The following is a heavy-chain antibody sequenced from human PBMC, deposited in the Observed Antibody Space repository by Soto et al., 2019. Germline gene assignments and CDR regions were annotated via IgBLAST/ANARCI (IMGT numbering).Heavy chain of an antibody. D-gene: IGHD6-19*01. Sequence: GGSLRLSCGASGFTFSSYEMNWVRQAPGKGLEWVSYISSSGSTIYYADSVKGRFTISRDNAKNSLFLQMNSLRAEDTAVYYCASDIAVAGTSSFDPWGQGTLVTVSS. J-gene: IGHJ5*02. CDR2: ISSSGSTI. CDR1: GFTFSSYE. CDR3: ASDIAVAGTSSFDP. V-gene: IGHV3-48*03.